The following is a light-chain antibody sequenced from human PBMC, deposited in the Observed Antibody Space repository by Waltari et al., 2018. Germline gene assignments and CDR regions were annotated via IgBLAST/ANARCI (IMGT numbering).Light chain of an antibody. CDR2: GGS. CDR1: QSVSSNY. V-gene: IGKV3-20*01. Sequence: IVLPQSPATLSASPGERATLSCRASQSVSSNYLAWYQQRPGQAPRLLIYGGSSRATGIPDRFSGSGSGTDFTLTMSRLEPEDFVVYYCQQFGRSPLTFGGGTKVDIK. J-gene: IGKJ4*01. CDR3: QQFGRSPLT.